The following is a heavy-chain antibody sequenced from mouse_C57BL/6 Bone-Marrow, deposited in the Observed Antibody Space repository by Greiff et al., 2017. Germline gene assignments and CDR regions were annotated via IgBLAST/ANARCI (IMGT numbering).Heavy chain of an antibody. V-gene: IGHV1-85*01. CDR2: IYPRDGST. J-gene: IGHJ1*03. CDR1: GYTFTSYD. Sequence: QVQLQQSGPELVKPGASVKLSCKASGYTFTSYDINWVKQRPGQGLEWIGWIYPRDGSTKYNEKFKGKATLTVDTSSSTAYMELHSLTSEDSAVYFCAKVEFDGSSGDWCFDVWGTGTTVTVSS. CDR3: AKVEFDGSSGDWCFDV. D-gene: IGHD1-1*01.